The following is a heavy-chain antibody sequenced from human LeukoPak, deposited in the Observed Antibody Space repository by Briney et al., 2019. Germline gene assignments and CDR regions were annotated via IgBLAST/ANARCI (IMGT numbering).Heavy chain of an antibody. CDR3: AKDISHYYDSSGYHRENWFDP. CDR2: ISWNSGSI. CDR1: GFTFDDYA. D-gene: IGHD3-22*01. J-gene: IGHJ5*02. V-gene: IGHV3-9*01. Sequence: GRSLRLSCAASGFTFDDYAMHWVRQAPGEGLEWVSGISWNSGSIGYADSVKGRFTISRDNAKNSLYLQMNSLRAEDTALYYCAKDISHYYDSSGYHRENWFDPWGQGTLVTVSS.